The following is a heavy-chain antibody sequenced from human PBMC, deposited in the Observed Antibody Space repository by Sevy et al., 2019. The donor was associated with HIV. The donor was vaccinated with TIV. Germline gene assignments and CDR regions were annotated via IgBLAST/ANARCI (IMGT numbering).Heavy chain of an antibody. CDR2: ISGRGDDT. CDR3: AKDIVVVVGEAFDF. CDR1: GFTVSNYA. V-gene: IGHV3-23*01. Sequence: GGSLRLSCAASGFTVSNYAMNWVRQAPGKGLEWVSAISGRGDDTYYADSVKGRFTISRDKSKNTLYLQMNRLRAEDTAVYYCAKDIVVVVGEAFDFWGQGTMVTVSS. J-gene: IGHJ3*01. D-gene: IGHD2-15*01.